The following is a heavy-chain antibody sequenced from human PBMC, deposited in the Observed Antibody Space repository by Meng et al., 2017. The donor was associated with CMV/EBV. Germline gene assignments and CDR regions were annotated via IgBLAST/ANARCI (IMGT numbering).Heavy chain of an antibody. J-gene: IGHJ4*02. V-gene: IGHV3-53*01. CDR2: IYSGGST. CDR1: GLTVSSNY. Sequence: GESLKISCAASGLTVSSNYMSWVRQAPGKGLEWVSVIYSGGSTYYADSVKGRFTISRDNSKNTLYLQMNSLRAEDTAVYYCARNMIGAYGSGSYTSGIGEGWGQGTLVTVSS. D-gene: IGHD3-10*01. CDR3: ARNMIGAYGSGSYTSGIGEG.